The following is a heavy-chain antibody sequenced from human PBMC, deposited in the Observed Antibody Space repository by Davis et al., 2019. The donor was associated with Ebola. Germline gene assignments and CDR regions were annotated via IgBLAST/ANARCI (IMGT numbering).Heavy chain of an antibody. J-gene: IGHJ4*02. Sequence: GESLKISCAASGFTFSSYWMSWVRQAPGKGPEWLSYISGSGTTIYYADSVPGRFTVSRDNAENSLYLQMNNLRAEDTAVYYCVRDISTPGDLCYFDFWGQGTLVTVSS. D-gene: IGHD7-27*01. CDR3: VRDISTPGDLCYFDF. CDR2: ISGSGTTI. V-gene: IGHV3-48*04. CDR1: GFTFSSYW.